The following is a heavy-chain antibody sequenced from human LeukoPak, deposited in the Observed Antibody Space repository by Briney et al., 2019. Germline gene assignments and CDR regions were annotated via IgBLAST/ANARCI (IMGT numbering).Heavy chain of an antibody. V-gene: IGHV1-2*02. Sequence: ASVKVSCTASVSTFIPYYIHWLRQAPGQGLEWMGWINPNSGATNYAQKFQGRVTMTRDTSISTAYMELSRLISDDTAVYYCARETGTTSKYFDYWGQGTLLTVSS. J-gene: IGHJ4*02. CDR1: VSTFIPYY. CDR3: ARETGTTSKYFDY. CDR2: INPNSGAT. D-gene: IGHD1-1*01.